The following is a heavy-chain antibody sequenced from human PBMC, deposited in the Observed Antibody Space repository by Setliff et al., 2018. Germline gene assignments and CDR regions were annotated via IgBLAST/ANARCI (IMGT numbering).Heavy chain of an antibody. V-gene: IGHV1-46*01. Sequence: SCKASGYTFTSHYMHWVRQAPGLGLEWMGTINPSSGRTSYAQKFQGRVTMTRDTSTSTVYMDMSSLRSEDTAVYYCARDVFPYHYEGAFDIWGQGTMVTVSS. D-gene: IGHD3-22*01. CDR1: GYTFTSHY. CDR2: INPSSGRT. J-gene: IGHJ3*02. CDR3: ARDVFPYHYEGAFDI.